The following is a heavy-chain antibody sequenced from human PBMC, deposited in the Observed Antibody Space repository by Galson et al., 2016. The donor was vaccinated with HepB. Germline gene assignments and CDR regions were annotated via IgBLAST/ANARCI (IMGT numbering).Heavy chain of an antibody. CDR3: ARRRGNTNFDY. J-gene: IGHJ4*02. CDR2: ISGDGVT. V-gene: IGHV3-53*01. D-gene: IGHD3-10*01. CDR1: EFSFRSYS. Sequence: SLRLSCAASEFSFRSYSMNWVRQAPGKGLEWVSLISGDGVTYYADSVKGRFTISRDHSDNSLYLQMNSLRAEDTAVYYCARRRGNTNFDYWGQGTLVTVSS.